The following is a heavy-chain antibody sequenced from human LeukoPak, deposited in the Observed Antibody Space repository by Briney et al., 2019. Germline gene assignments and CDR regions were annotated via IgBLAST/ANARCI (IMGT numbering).Heavy chain of an antibody. CDR2: INPNSGDT. CDR3: ARGLGDTLNYGMDV. V-gene: IGHV1-2*02. D-gene: IGHD3-16*01. J-gene: IGHJ6*02. Sequence: ASVTVSCKASGYTFTGHYIYWVRQAPGQGLEWMGCINPNSGDTNYAQKFQGSVTMTRDTAVSTVYMELTRLRTDDTALYYCARGLGDTLNYGMDVWGQGTTVTVS. CDR1: GYTFTGHY.